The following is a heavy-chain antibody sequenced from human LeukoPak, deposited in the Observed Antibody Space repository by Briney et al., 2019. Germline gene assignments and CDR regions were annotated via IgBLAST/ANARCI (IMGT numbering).Heavy chain of an antibody. CDR1: GFTFSSYS. J-gene: IGHJ4*02. D-gene: IGHD3-16*01. CDR3: ARDPSSSTTFY. V-gene: IGHV3-21*01. CDR2: ISSSSSYV. Sequence: GGSLRLSCAASGFTFSSYSMNWVRQAPGKGLEWVSSISSSSSYVYYADSVKGRFTISRDNAKNSLYLQMNSLRAEDTAVYYCARDPSSSTTFYWGQGTLVTVSS.